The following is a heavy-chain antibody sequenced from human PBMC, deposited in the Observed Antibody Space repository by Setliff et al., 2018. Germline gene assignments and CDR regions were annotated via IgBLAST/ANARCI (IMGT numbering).Heavy chain of an antibody. CDR2: INQDGSGK. J-gene: IGHJ5*02. CDR3: ARDPNGDYVGAFDP. CDR1: GFTLSGFTLSDYS. D-gene: IGHD4-17*01. Sequence: GGSLRLSCAVSGFTLSGFTLSDYSMDWVRQSPGRGLEWVANINQDGSGKFYVDSVKGRFTIFRDNAKNSLSLQMNDLRAEDTASYYCARDPNGDYVGAFDPWGQGILVTVSS. V-gene: IGHV3-7*03.